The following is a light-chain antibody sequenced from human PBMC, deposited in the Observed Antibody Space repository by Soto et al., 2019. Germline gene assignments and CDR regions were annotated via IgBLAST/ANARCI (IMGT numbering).Light chain of an antibody. CDR2: GAS. V-gene: IGKV1-9*01. CDR3: QQLNNYPPT. CDR1: QGMFSY. Sequence: DIHLSQAPSFLSASVGDSVTITFRASQGMFSYLAWYQQKPGKAPELLIYGASTLQSGVPSRFSGRGSGKEFTLTISNLHAEDVATYFCQQLNNYPPTFGQGTRLEIK. J-gene: IGKJ5*01.